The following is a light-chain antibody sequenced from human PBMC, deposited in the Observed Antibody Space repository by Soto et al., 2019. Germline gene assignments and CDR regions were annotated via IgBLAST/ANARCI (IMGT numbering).Light chain of an antibody. Sequence: EIVLTQSPATLSLSPGERATLSCRASQSVSSYLAWYQQKPGQAPRLLIYDASNRATGIPARFSGSGSGTDFTLTIISLEPEDIAVYYCQQRSNWPRGTFGQGTKLEIK. V-gene: IGKV3-11*01. J-gene: IGKJ2*02. CDR3: QQRSNWPRGT. CDR1: QSVSSY. CDR2: DAS.